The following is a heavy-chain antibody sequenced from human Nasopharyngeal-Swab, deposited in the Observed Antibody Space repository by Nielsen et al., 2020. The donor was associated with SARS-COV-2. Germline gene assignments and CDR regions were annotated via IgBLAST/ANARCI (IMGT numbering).Heavy chain of an antibody. Sequence: ASVKVSCKASGYTFTAYYMHWVRQAPGQEPEWMGRINPNSGGTNYAQKFQGRVTMTRDTSISTAYMELNRLTYDDTAVYYCARKTGDRMDWYFDLWGRGTLVSVSS. J-gene: IGHJ2*01. CDR2: INPNSGGT. CDR1: GYTFTAYY. V-gene: IGHV1-2*06. D-gene: IGHD7-27*01. CDR3: ARKTGDRMDWYFDL.